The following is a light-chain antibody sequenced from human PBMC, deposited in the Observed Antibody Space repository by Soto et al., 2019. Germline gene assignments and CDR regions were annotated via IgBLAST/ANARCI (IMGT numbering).Light chain of an antibody. Sequence: QSALTQPASVSGSPGQSITISCTGTSSDVGSYNFVSWYQQHPGKAPKLMIYEVSKRPSGVSNRFSGAKSGNTASLTISGLQAEDEAEYYCCAYAGSSTFVVFGGGTKLTFL. CDR3: CAYAGSSTFVV. V-gene: IGLV2-23*02. CDR2: EVS. CDR1: SSDVGSYNF. J-gene: IGLJ2*01.